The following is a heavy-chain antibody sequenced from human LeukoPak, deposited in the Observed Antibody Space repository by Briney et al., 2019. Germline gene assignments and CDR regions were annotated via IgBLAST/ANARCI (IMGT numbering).Heavy chain of an antibody. Sequence: PQASVKVSCKASGGTFSSYAISWVRQAPGQGLEWMGGIIPIFGTANYAQKFQGRVTITADESTSTAYMELSSLRSEDTAVYYCARDAGESPAHYYYYYMDVWGKGTTVTISS. CDR2: IIPIFGTA. V-gene: IGHV1-69*13. J-gene: IGHJ6*03. D-gene: IGHD3-10*01. CDR1: GGTFSSYA. CDR3: ARDAGESPAHYYYYYMDV.